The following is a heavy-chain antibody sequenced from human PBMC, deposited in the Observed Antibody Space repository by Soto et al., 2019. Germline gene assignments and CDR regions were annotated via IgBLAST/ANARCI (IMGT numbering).Heavy chain of an antibody. Sequence: GGSLRLSCAASGFTFSSYGMHWVRQAPGKGLEWVAVIWYDGSNKYYADSVKGRFTISRDNSKNTLYLQMNSLRAEDTAVYYCARDGYPPLEYCGGDCYDAFDIWGQGTMVTVSS. CDR3: ARDGYPPLEYCGGDCYDAFDI. V-gene: IGHV3-33*01. CDR2: IWYDGSNK. J-gene: IGHJ3*02. CDR1: GFTFSSYG. D-gene: IGHD2-21*02.